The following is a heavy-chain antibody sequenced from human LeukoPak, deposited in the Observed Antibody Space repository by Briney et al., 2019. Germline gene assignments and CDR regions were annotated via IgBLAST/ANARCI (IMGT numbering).Heavy chain of an antibody. CDR3: ARDPYSGNYGNYYYYYMDV. Sequence: GGSLRLSCAASGFPFSNYNMNWVRPAPGKAMEGVSSITSSGTYNFYAHSVRGRFTISRDNAKNSLYLQMDSLGPEDTAVYYCARDPYSGNYGNYYYYYMDVWGKGTTVTISS. D-gene: IGHD1-26*01. CDR1: GFPFSNYN. CDR2: ITSSGTYN. V-gene: IGHV3-21*01. J-gene: IGHJ6*03.